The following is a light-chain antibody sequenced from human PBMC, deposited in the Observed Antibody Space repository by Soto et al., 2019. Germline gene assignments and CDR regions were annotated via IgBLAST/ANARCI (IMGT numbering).Light chain of an antibody. V-gene: IGLV1-51*02. CDR2: ENN. Sequence: QSVLTQPPSVSAAPGQTVTISCSGSSSNIGNNFVSWYQQLPGTAPKLLMYENNQRPSGIADRFSGSKSGTSATLAITGLQTGDEADYYCGTWDSSLSGVIFGGGTKLTVL. CDR1: SSNIGNNF. J-gene: IGLJ2*01. CDR3: GTWDSSLSGVI.